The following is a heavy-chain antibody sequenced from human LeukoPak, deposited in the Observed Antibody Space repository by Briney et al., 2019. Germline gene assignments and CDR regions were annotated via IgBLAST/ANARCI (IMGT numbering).Heavy chain of an antibody. D-gene: IGHD3-22*01. V-gene: IGHV3-21*01. J-gene: IGHJ4*02. CDR3: ARDLAYYYDSSYD. CDR1: GFTSSIYS. Sequence: GGSLRLSCAASGFTSSIYSMNWVRQAPGKGLEWVSSIDSSSSYMYYADSVKGRFTISRDNAKNSLYLQMNSLRAEDTAVYYCARDLAYYYDSSYDWGQGTLVTVSS. CDR2: IDSSSSYM.